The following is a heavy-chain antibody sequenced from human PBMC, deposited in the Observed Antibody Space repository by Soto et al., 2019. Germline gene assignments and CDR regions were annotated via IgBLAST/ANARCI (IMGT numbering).Heavy chain of an antibody. D-gene: IGHD4-17*01. V-gene: IGHV3-9*01. Sequence: VQLVESGGGLVQPGRSLRLSCAASGFTFDDYAMHWVRQAPGKGLEWVSGISWNSGSIGYADSVKGRFTISRDNAKNSLYLQMNSLRAEDTALYYCAKDPADYGDYGQFDYWGQGTLVTVSS. CDR2: ISWNSGSI. CDR1: GFTFDDYA. J-gene: IGHJ4*02. CDR3: AKDPADYGDYGQFDY.